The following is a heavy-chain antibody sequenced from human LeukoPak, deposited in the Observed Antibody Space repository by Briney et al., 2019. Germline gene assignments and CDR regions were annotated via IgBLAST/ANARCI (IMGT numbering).Heavy chain of an antibody. Sequence: SETLSLTCTVSGGSIGSSSYYWGWIRQPPGKGLEWFGSIYSSGSTYYNPSLKSRVTISVDTSKIQFSLKLSSVTAADTAVYYCATNEWSGYYFEYWGQGTLVPVSS. CDR2: IYSSGST. CDR1: GGSIGSSSYY. V-gene: IGHV4-39*01. J-gene: IGHJ4*02. CDR3: ATNEWSGYYFEY. D-gene: IGHD3-3*01.